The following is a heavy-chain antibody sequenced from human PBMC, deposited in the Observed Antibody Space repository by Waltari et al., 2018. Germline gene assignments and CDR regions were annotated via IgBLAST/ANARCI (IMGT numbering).Heavy chain of an antibody. CDR1: VGTFRSYA. D-gene: IGHD2-21*01. CDR3: ARVFSPFDY. Sequence: QVQLVQSGAEVKTPGSSVTVSCKASVGTFRSYALSWVRQAPGQGLEWMGRIIPIFGTANYAQKFQGRVTITADKSMSTAYMELSSLRSEDTAVYYWARVFSPFDYWGQGTLVTVSS. J-gene: IGHJ4*02. CDR2: IIPIFGTA. V-gene: IGHV1-69*08.